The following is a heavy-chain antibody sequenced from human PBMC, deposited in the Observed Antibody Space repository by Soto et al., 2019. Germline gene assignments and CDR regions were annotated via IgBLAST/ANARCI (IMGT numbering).Heavy chain of an antibody. D-gene: IGHD3-22*01. CDR1: GFTFSDYW. CDR2: IKPDGRDK. CDR3: ARGRGAYYENSDFFDY. Sequence: EVQLAESGGGLVQPGGSLRLSCAASGFTFSDYWMTWVRQAPGQGLEWVANIKPDGRDKYYVASVAGRFIMSRDNVKKSLDLQMYSLRTEDTAVYYCARGRGAYYENSDFFDYWGQGALVTVSS. J-gene: IGHJ4*02. V-gene: IGHV3-7*03.